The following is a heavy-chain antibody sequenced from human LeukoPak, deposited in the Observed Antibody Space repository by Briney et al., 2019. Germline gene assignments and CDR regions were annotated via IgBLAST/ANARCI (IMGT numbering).Heavy chain of an antibody. CDR3: ARAVTSSSSWYKWVNWFDP. CDR1: GGSFSDYY. V-gene: IGHV4-59*10. D-gene: IGHD6-13*01. J-gene: IGHJ5*02. CDR2: IYTSGST. Sequence: SETLSLTCAVYGGSFSDYYWNWIRQPAGKGLEWIGRIYTSGSTNYNPSLKSRVTMSVDTSKNQFSLKLSSVTAADTAVYYCARAVTSSSSWYKWVNWFDPWGQGTLVTVSS.